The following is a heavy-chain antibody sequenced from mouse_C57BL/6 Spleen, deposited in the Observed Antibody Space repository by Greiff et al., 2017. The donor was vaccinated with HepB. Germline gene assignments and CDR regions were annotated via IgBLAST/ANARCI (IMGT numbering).Heavy chain of an antibody. Sequence: VQLQQPGAELVRPGSSVKLSCKASGYTFTSYWMHWVKQRPIQGLEWIGNIDPSDSETHYNQKFKDKATLTVDKSSSTAYMQLSSLTSEDSAVYYCARSDDYDLAWFAYWGQGTLVTVSA. V-gene: IGHV1-52*01. CDR1: GYTFTSYW. CDR2: IDPSDSET. CDR3: ARSDDYDLAWFAY. D-gene: IGHD2-4*01. J-gene: IGHJ3*01.